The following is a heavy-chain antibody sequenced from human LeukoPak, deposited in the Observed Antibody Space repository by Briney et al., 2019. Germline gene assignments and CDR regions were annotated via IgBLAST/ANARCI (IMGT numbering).Heavy chain of an antibody. V-gene: IGHV3-30-3*01. J-gene: IGHJ4*02. D-gene: IGHD1-1*01. CDR2: ISYDGSNK. CDR3: ARVGGTGTLFDY. Sequence: GGSLRLSCAASGFTFSSYAMHWVRQAPGKGLEWVAVISYDGSNKYYADSVKGRFTISRDNSKNTLYLQMNSLRAEDTAVYYCARVGGTGTLFDYWGQGTLVTVSS. CDR1: GFTFSSYA.